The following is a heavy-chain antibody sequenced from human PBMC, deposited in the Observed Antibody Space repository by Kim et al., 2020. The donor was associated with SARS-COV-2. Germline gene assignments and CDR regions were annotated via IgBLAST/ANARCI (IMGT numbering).Heavy chain of an antibody. CDR3: ARGYFSSLH. D-gene: IGHD6-13*01. V-gene: IGHV3-66*01. J-gene: IGHJ4*02. Sequence: GGSTYYADSVKGRFTISRDNSKNTLYLQMNSLRAEDTAVYYCARGYFSSLHWGQGTLVTVSS. CDR2: GGST.